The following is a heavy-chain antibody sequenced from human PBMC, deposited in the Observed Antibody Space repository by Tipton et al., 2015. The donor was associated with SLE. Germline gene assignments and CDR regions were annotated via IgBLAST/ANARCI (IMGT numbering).Heavy chain of an antibody. CDR1: GFTFSSNW. V-gene: IGHV3-7*03. CDR3: AGEGDYIDGDAFDI. Sequence: SLRLSCAASGFTFSSNWMSWVRQAPGKGLEWVAHIQQDGSEEYYVDSVKGRFSVSRDNAKNSLYLQMISLRPEDTALYYCAGEGDYIDGDAFDIWGQGTMVTVSS. CDR2: IQQDGSEE. J-gene: IGHJ3*02. D-gene: IGHD3-9*01.